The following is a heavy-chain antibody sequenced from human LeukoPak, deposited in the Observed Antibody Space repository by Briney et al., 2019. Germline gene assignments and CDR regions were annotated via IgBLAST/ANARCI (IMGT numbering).Heavy chain of an antibody. CDR1: GFTFSSYA. D-gene: IGHD6-13*01. CDR2: ISGSGGST. CDR3: AKGFEQQLVRDAFDI. Sequence: LSGGSLRLSCAASGFTFSSYAMSWVRQAPGKGLEWVSAISGSGGSTYYADSVKGRFTISRDNSKNTLYLQMNSLRAEDTAVYYCAKGFEQQLVRDAFDIWGQGTMVTVSS. V-gene: IGHV3-23*01. J-gene: IGHJ3*02.